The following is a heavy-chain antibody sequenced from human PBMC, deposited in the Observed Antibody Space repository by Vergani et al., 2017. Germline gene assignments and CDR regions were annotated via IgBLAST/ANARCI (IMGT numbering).Heavy chain of an antibody. CDR2: IYTSGST. D-gene: IGHD6-13*01. Sequence: QVQLQESGPGLVKPSQTLSLTCTVSGGSISSGSYYWSWIRQPAGKGLEWIGRIYTSGSTNYNPSLKSRVTISVDTSKNQFSLKLSSVTAADTAVYYCASADRGVVPAAYAGYSSSWPFWYWGQGTLVTVSS. CDR1: GGSISSGSYY. CDR3: ASADRGVVPAAYAGYSSSWPFWY. J-gene: IGHJ4*02. V-gene: IGHV4-61*02.